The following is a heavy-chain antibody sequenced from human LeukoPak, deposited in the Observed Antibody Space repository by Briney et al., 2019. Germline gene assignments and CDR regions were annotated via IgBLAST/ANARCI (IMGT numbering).Heavy chain of an antibody. V-gene: IGHV3-21*01. Sequence: GGSLRLSCAASGFTFSSYSMNWVRQAPGKGLEWVSSISSSSSYIYYADSVKGRFTISRDNAKNSLYLQMNSLRAEDTAVYYCAREWLLSKTRRFFDIWGRGTLVTVSS. CDR3: AREWLLSKTRRFFDI. CDR1: GFTFSSYS. D-gene: IGHD2-21*02. J-gene: IGHJ2*01. CDR2: ISSSSSYI.